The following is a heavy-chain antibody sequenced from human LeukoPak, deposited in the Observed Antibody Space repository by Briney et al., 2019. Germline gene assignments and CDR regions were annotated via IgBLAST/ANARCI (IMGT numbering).Heavy chain of an antibody. Sequence: GGSLRLSCAASGFTFSSYGMHWVRQAPGKGLEWVAVISYDGSNKYYADSVKGRFTISRDNSKNTLYLQMNSLRAEDTAVYYCAKGLSDSSGTFDYWGQGTLVTVSS. V-gene: IGHV3-30*18. CDR3: AKGLSDSSGTFDY. J-gene: IGHJ4*02. D-gene: IGHD3-22*01. CDR2: ISYDGSNK. CDR1: GFTFSSYG.